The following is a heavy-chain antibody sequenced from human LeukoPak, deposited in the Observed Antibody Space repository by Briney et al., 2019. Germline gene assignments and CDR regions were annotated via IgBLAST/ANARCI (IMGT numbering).Heavy chain of an antibody. V-gene: IGHV1-2*02. CDR1: GYMVSDYY. J-gene: IGHJ4*02. CDR2: LRGDTGDT. Sequence: ASVTVSCKTSGYMVSDYYMHWVRQAPGQGPEWMGWLRGDTGDTDSPQKFKGRVTMTRDTATNTAYMQLSRLTYDDTAMYFCARVRDNACDYWGQGTLVTVSS. CDR3: ARVRDNACDY. D-gene: IGHD1-1*01.